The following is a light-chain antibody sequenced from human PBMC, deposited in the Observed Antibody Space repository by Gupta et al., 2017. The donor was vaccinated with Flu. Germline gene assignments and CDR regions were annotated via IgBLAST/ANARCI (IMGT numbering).Light chain of an antibody. CDR3: QHYETVPYS. Sequence: DIQMTQSPSSLSASVRDRVTITCQASQDIRNSLNWYQQKPGKAPKLLIYDASSLETGVPSRCSGRGSGTDFRFTISSLKPEDSATYYCQHYETVPYSFDQGTKMEIK. V-gene: IGKV1-33*01. CDR1: QDIRNS. CDR2: DAS. J-gene: IGKJ2*03.